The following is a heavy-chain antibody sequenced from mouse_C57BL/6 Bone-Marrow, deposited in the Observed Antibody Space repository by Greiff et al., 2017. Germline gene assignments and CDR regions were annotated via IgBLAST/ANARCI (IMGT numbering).Heavy chain of an antibody. CDR3: ARVYPSLDHSGWFDY. V-gene: IGHV3-6*01. D-gene: IGHD3-2*02. CDR1: GYSITSGYY. Sequence: EVKLMESGPGLVKPSQSLSLTCSVTGYSITSGYYWNWIRQFPGNKLEWMGYISYDGSNNYNPSLKNRISITRDTSKNQFFLKLNSVTTEDTATYYGARVYPSLDHSGWFDYWGQGTTLTVSS. J-gene: IGHJ2*01. CDR2: ISYDGSN.